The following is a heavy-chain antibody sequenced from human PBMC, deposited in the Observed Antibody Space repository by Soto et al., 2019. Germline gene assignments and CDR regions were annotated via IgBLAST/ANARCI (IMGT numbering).Heavy chain of an antibody. D-gene: IGHD1-1*01. J-gene: IGHJ5*02. V-gene: IGHV1-3*01. CDR2: IKAGNGNT. Sequence: QVQLVQSGAEVKKPGASVKVSCKASGYTFTRYAMHWVRQAPGQRLEWMGWIKAGNGNTRYSRKFQGRITITRDTAARTAYMELSSLRSEDTAVYYCAREGGTTGTTPEFWFDPWGQGTQVTVSS. CDR3: AREGGTTGTTPEFWFDP. CDR1: GYTFTRYA.